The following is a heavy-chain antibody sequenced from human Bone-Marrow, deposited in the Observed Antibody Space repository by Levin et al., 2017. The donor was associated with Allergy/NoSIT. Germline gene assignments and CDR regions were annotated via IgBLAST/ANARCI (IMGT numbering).Heavy chain of an antibody. Sequence: PSETLSLTCSVSGGYISSFFWSWIRQSPGKGLEWIGYIYHTGDAKYNPSLKDRVTISLDTPKNKFSLTLTSVTAADTALYFCARDFSGASFFDSWGRGILVSVSS. D-gene: IGHD2-15*01. CDR1: GGYISSFF. CDR2: IYHTGDA. CDR3: ARDFSGASFFDS. V-gene: IGHV4-59*01. J-gene: IGHJ4*02.